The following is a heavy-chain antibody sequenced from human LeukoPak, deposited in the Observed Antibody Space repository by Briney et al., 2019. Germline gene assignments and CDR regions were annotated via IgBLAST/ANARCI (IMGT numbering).Heavy chain of an antibody. J-gene: IGHJ3*02. Sequence: PGGSLRLSCAASRFNFSTYSMNWVRQAPGRGLGWVSYISSTSTNMYYKDSVKVRFTISRDNAKNSLYLHMTSLRAEDTAVYYCVRNDGDDAFDIWGQGTRVTVSS. V-gene: IGHV3-48*01. CDR1: RFNFSTYS. CDR2: ISSTSTNM. CDR3: VRNDGDDAFDI. D-gene: IGHD4-17*01.